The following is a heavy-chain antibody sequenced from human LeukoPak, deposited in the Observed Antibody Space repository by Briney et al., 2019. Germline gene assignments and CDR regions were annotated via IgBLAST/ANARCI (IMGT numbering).Heavy chain of an antibody. CDR3: ASILRSSSGYYFDY. D-gene: IGHD3-10*01. CDR2: IYSGDTT. Sequence: GGSLRLSCAASGFTDSTNYMGWVRQAPGKGLEWVSVIYSGDTTFYADSVRGKFTISRDNSNNTLYLQMNSLRAEDTAVYYFASILRSSSGYYFDYWGQGTLVTVSS. V-gene: IGHV3-66*01. CDR1: GFTDSTNY. J-gene: IGHJ4*02.